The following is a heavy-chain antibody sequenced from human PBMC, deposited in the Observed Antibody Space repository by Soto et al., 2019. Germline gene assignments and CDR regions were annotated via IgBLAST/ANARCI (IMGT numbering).Heavy chain of an antibody. Sequence: QVQLVQSGAEVKKPGASVKVSCKASGYSFISNDITWVRQAPGQGLEWMGWMNANSGITGYAEKFQDRVTMTRNTSISTAYMELSSLTSEDTAVYYCARDRTSPDYWGQGTLVTVSS. D-gene: IGHD2-2*01. V-gene: IGHV1-8*01. CDR1: GYSFISND. J-gene: IGHJ4*02. CDR3: ARDRTSPDY. CDR2: MNANSGIT.